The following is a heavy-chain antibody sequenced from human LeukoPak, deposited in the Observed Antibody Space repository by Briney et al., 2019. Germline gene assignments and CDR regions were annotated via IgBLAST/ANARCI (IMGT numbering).Heavy chain of an antibody. J-gene: IGHJ4*02. D-gene: IGHD1-26*01. CDR3: AKRRVAGTYSYYFDY. V-gene: IGHV3-30*02. CDR1: GITFSSYG. Sequence: GGSLRLSCAVSGITFSSYGMHWVRQAPGKGLEWVAFIRYDGDNKYYADSVKGRFSISRDNSKDTLYLQMNSLRVEDTAVYYCAKRRVAGTYSYYFDYWGQGTLVTVSS. CDR2: IRYDGDNK.